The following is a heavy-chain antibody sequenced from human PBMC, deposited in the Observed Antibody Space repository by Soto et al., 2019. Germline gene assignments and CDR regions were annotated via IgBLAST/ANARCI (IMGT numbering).Heavy chain of an antibody. J-gene: IGHJ5*02. CDR1: GYTFTGYY. CDR2: ISAYNGNT. Sequence: ASVKVSCKASGYTFTGYYMHWVRQAPGQGLEWMGWISAYNGNTNYAQKLQGRVTMTTDTSTSTAYMELRSLRSDDTAVYYCARDIVVVPAAMSGWFDPWGQGTLVTVSS. D-gene: IGHD2-2*01. V-gene: IGHV1-18*04. CDR3: ARDIVVVPAAMSGWFDP.